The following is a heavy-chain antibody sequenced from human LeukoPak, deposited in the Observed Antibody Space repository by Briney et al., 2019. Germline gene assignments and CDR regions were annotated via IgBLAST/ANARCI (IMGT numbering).Heavy chain of an antibody. V-gene: IGHV3-7*02. CDR1: GFTFSSYW. CDR3: TAPAGFIAAQEDYYYGLDV. J-gene: IGHJ6*02. Sequence: PGGSLRLSCAASGFTFSSYWMSWVRQAPGKGLEWVANIKRDGSEKYFVDSVKGRFTISRDSAQNSVFLQMNSLRAEDTAVYYCTAPAGFIAAQEDYYYGLDVWGQGTTVTVSS. D-gene: IGHD6-13*01. CDR2: IKRDGSEK.